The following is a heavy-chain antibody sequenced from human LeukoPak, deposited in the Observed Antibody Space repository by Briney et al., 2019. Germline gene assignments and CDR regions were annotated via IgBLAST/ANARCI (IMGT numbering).Heavy chain of an antibody. CDR1: GYSFSTYW. J-gene: IGHJ4*02. V-gene: IGHV5-51*01. CDR2: IYPGDSGT. CDR3: ARPHYDSSGYEFDY. D-gene: IGHD3-22*01. Sequence: GESLKISCKGSGYSFSTYWIGWVRQMPVKGLEWMGIIYPGDSGTRYSPSFQGQVTISADKSITTAYLQWSSLKASDTAMYYCARPHYDSSGYEFDYWGQGTLVTVSS.